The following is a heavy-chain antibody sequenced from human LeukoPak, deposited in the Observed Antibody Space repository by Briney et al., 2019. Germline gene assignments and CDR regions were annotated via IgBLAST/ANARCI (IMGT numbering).Heavy chain of an antibody. CDR1: GLTFSRDW. Sequence: GGSLRLSCEASGLTFSRDWMGWVRQAPGKGLEWVANIRQDGGETYYGDFVKGRFIISRDNAKNSLFLQMNRLRAEDTAVYYCATYSSLNTREFQYWGQGTLVTVSP. D-gene: IGHD3-22*01. CDR2: IRQDGGET. J-gene: IGHJ1*01. V-gene: IGHV3-7*01. CDR3: ATYSSLNTREFQY.